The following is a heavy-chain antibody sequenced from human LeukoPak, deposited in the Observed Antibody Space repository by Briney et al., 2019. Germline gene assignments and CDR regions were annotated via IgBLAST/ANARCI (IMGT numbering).Heavy chain of an antibody. CDR2: IYFTGTT. CDR1: GASISNYY. J-gene: IGHJ6*02. CDR3: ARQQQLDV. V-gene: IGHV4-59*01. D-gene: IGHD1/OR15-1a*01. Sequence: ASEALSLTCTVSGASISNYYWTWIRQSPGKGLEWIGHIYFTGTTTYNPSLKSQVTISVDRSKNQFSLRLTSVTAADTAVYYCARQQQLDVWGPGTTVTVSS.